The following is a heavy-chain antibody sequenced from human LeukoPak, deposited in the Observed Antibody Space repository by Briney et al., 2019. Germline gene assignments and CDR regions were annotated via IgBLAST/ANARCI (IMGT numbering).Heavy chain of an antibody. V-gene: IGHV4-39*01. CDR2: IYYDGRT. CDR1: GGPISSSSYI. J-gene: IGHJ4*02. D-gene: IGHD1-26*01. CDR3: ARRHYGGIYYHYDF. Sequence: SETLSLTCTVSGGPISSSSYIWEWSRQPPGEGLEWIGSIYYDGRTYSNPSFTSRVTVSVDTSKNQFSLNLSSVTAADTAVYYCARRHYGGIYYHYDFWGQGTLVTVSP.